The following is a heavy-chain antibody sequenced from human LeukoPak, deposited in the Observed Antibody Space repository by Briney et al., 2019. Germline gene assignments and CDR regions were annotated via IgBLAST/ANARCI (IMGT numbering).Heavy chain of an antibody. CDR3: ARDLGFSDY. CDR2: IIPIFGTA. J-gene: IGHJ4*02. CDR1: GYTFTGYY. D-gene: IGHD3-16*01. V-gene: IGHV1-69*05. Sequence: ASVKVSCKASGYTFTGYYMHWVRQAPGQGLEWMGRIIPIFGTANYAQKFQGRVTITTDESTSTAYMELSSLRSEDTAVYYCARDLGFSDYWGQGTLVTVSS.